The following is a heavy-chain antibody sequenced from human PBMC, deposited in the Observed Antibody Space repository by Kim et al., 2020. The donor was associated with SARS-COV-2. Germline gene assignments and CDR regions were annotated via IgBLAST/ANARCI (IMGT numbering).Heavy chain of an antibody. Sequence: GGSLRLSCAASGFTFSSYAMHWVRQAPGKGLEWVAVISYDGSNKYYADSVKGRFTISRDNSKNTLYLQMNSLRAEDTAVYYCARDEDYDILTGYFWGQGTLVTVSS. J-gene: IGHJ4*02. CDR3: ARDEDYDILTGYF. D-gene: IGHD3-9*01. CDR1: GFTFSSYA. V-gene: IGHV3-30*04. CDR2: ISYDGSNK.